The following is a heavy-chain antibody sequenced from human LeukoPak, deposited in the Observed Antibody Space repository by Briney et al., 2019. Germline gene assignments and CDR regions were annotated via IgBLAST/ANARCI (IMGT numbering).Heavy chain of an antibody. CDR1: GYTFTSYG. V-gene: IGHV1-18*01. D-gene: IGHD3-9*01. Sequence: ASVNVSCKASGYTFTSYGISWVRQAPGQGLEWMGGISAYNGNTNYAQKLQGRVTMTTDTSTSTAYMELRSLRSDATAVYYCAREGDILTGYEHSSFDYWGQGTLVTVSS. CDR2: ISAYNGNT. J-gene: IGHJ4*01. CDR3: AREGDILTGYEHSSFDY.